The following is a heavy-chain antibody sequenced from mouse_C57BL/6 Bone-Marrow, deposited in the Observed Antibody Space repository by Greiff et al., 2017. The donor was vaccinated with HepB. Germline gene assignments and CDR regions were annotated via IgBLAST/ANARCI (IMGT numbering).Heavy chain of an antibody. V-gene: IGHV5-15*01. CDR3: ERLPYYYGSTMDY. CDR1: GFTFSDYG. CDR2: ISNLAYGI. Sequence: EVKLQESGGGLVQPGGSLKLSCAASGFTFSDYGMAWVRQAPRKGPEWVAFISNLAYGIYYADTVTGRCTISRENAKNTLYLEMSSRRSEDTAIFDCERLPYYYGSTMDYWGQGTSVTVSS. D-gene: IGHD1-1*01. J-gene: IGHJ4*01.